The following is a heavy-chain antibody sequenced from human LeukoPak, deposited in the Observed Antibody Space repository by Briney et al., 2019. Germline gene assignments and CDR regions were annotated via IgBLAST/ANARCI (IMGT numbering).Heavy chain of an antibody. CDR2: IYTSGST. D-gene: IGHD6-13*01. V-gene: IGHV4-4*07. J-gene: IGHJ4*02. Sequence: KASETLSLTCTVSGVSISSYYWSWIRQPAGKGLEWIGRIYTSGSTNYNPSLKSRVTMSVDTSKNQFSLKLSSVTAADTAVHYCARGPSVAAAGVDYWGQGTLVTVSS. CDR3: ARGPSVAAAGVDY. CDR1: GVSISSYY.